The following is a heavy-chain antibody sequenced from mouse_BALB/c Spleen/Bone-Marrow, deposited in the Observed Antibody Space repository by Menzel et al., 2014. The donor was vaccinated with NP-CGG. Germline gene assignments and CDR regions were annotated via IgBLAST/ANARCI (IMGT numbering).Heavy chain of an antibody. CDR2: IDPANGNT. J-gene: IGHJ3*01. CDR1: GFNIKDTY. Sequence: VQLQQSGAELVKPGASVKLSCTASGFNIKDTYMHWVKQRPEQGLEWIGRIDPANGNTKYDPKFQGKATITADTSSNTAYLQRSSLTSEDTAVYYCAGYDYYQAWFAYWGQGTLVTVSA. D-gene: IGHD2-4*01. CDR3: AGYDYYQAWFAY. V-gene: IGHV14-3*02.